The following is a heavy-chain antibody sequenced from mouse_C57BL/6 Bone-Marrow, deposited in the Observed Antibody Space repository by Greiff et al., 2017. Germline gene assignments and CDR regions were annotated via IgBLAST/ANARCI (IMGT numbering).Heavy chain of an antibody. J-gene: IGHJ1*03. Sequence: QVQLKESGPGLVQPSQSLSITCTVSGFSLTSYGVHWVRQSPGKGLEWLGVIWSGGSTDYNAAFISRLSISKDNSKSQVFFKMNRLQADDTAIYYCARKYDGLWYFDVWGTGTTVTVSS. CDR3: ARKYDGLWYFDV. D-gene: IGHD2-3*01. CDR2: IWSGGST. V-gene: IGHV2-2*01. CDR1: GFSLTSYG.